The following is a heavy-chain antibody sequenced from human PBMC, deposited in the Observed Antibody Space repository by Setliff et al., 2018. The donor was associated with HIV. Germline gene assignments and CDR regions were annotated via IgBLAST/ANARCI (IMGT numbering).Heavy chain of an antibody. CDR3: ARAAYSGTYLWEPATDL. J-gene: IGHJ2*01. CDR2: VFATGPT. CDR1: GGSIRSGSYF. V-gene: IGHV4-61*09. D-gene: IGHD3-16*01. Sequence: SETLSLTCSVSGGSIRSGSYFWSWIRQPVGKGLEWIGHVFATGPTNYNPSLGTRITISVDTSKNQFSLTLRSVTAADTAVYYCARAAYSGTYLWEPATDLWGRGSLVTVS.